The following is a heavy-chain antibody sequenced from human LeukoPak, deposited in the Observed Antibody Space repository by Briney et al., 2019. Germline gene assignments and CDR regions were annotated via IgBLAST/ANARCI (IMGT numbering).Heavy chain of an antibody. V-gene: IGHV3-21*01. CDR2: ISRSSTYI. CDR3: ARGPSTILIPWD. CDR1: GFTFSSYS. Sequence: GGSLRLSCAASGFTFSSYSMNWVRQAPGRGLEWVSSISRSSTYIYYADSVKGRFTISRDNAKNSLYLQMNSLRAEDTAVYYCARGPSTILIPWDWGQGTLVTVSS. D-gene: IGHD5/OR15-5a*01. J-gene: IGHJ4*02.